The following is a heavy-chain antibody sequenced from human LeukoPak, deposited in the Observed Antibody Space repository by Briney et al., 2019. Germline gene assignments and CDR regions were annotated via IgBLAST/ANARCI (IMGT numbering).Heavy chain of an antibody. CDR1: GYSFTSYW. Sequence: GESLKISCKGSGYSFTSYWISWVRQMPGKGLKWMGIIYPGDSDTRYSPSFQGQVTISADKSISTAYLQWSSLKASDTAMYFCATYAGSYSKYFQHWGQGTLVTVSS. V-gene: IGHV5-51*01. J-gene: IGHJ1*01. CDR2: IYPGDSDT. CDR3: ATYAGSYSKYFQH. D-gene: IGHD3-10*01.